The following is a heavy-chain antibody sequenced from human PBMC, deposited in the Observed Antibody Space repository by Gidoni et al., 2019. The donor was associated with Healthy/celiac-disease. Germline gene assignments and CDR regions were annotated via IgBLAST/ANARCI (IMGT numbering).Heavy chain of an antibody. CDR3: ARDLARYFDQRAFDI. V-gene: IGHV1-18*01. CDR2: ISADNGNT. J-gene: IGHJ3*02. Sequence: QVQLVQSGAEVKKPGASVTVPCKASGYTFTSSGISWVPQAPGQGLEWMGWISADNGNTNYAQKLQGRVTMTTDTSTSTAYMELRSLRSDDTAVYYCARDLARYFDQRAFDIWGQGTMVTVSS. D-gene: IGHD3-9*01. CDR1: GYTFTSSG.